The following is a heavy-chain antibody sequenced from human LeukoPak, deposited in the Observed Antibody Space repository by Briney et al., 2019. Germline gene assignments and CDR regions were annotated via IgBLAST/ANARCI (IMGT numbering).Heavy chain of an antibody. Sequence: ASVKVSCKASGYTFTSYSIHWVRQAPGQSPEWLGWISTASGNTYCSQKFQDRVTLTRDTSASTVYLDLTSLRFEDTAVYYCARRWYGTDEAFDSWGQGTLVTVSS. J-gene: IGHJ4*02. CDR1: GYTFTSYS. D-gene: IGHD6-13*01. CDR3: ARRWYGTDEAFDS. CDR2: ISTASGNT. V-gene: IGHV1-3*04.